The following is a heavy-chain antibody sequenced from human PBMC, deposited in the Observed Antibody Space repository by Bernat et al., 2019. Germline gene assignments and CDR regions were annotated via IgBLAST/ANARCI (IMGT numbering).Heavy chain of an antibody. V-gene: IGHV3-21*01. CDR3: ARGSGYPNDAFDI. CDR1: GFTFSSYS. Sequence: EVQLVESGGGLVKPGGSLRLSCAASGFTFSSYSMNWVRQAPGKGLEWVSSISSSSSYIYYADSVKGRFTISRDNSKNTLYLQMNSLRAEDTAVYYCARGSGYPNDAFDIWGQGTMVTVSS. CDR2: ISSSSSYI. D-gene: IGHD3-22*01. J-gene: IGHJ3*02.